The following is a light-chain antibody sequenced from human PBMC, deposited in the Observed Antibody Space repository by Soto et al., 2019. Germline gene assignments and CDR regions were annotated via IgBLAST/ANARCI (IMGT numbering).Light chain of an antibody. CDR3: QKYDDAPLT. Sequence: DIQMTQSPSSLSASVGDRVTITCRAGQGINIYLAWYQQKPGKVPKLLISAASTLQSGVPSRFRGSGSGTDFTLTISSLQPEDVATYYCQKYDDAPLTFGGGTKVEIK. V-gene: IGKV1-27*01. J-gene: IGKJ4*01. CDR1: QGINIY. CDR2: AAS.